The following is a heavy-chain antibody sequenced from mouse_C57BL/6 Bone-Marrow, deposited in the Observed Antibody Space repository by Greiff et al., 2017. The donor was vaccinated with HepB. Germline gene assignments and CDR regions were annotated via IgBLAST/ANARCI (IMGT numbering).Heavy chain of an antibody. J-gene: IGHJ3*01. CDR1: GFTFSDYG. Sequence: EVKLVESGGGLVKPGGSLKLPCAASGFTFSDYGMHWVRQAPEKGLEWVAYISSGSSTIYYADTVKGRFTISRDNAKNTLFLQMTSLRSEDTAMYYCARHYDPAWFAYWGQGTLVTVSA. CDR3: ARHYDPAWFAY. V-gene: IGHV5-17*01. D-gene: IGHD2-4*01. CDR2: ISSGSSTI.